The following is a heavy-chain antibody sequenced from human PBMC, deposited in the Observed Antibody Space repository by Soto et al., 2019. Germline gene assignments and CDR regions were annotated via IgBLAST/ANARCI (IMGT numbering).Heavy chain of an antibody. CDR2: ISAYNGNT. CDR1: GYTFTSYG. Sequence: SVKVSCKASGYTFTSYGISWVRQAPGQGLEWMGWISAYNGNTNYAQKLQGRVTMTTDTSTSTAYMELRSLRSDDTAVYYCARDLRVGATHGDYFDYWGQGTLVTVSS. J-gene: IGHJ4*02. CDR3: ARDLRVGATHGDYFDY. V-gene: IGHV1-18*01. D-gene: IGHD1-26*01.